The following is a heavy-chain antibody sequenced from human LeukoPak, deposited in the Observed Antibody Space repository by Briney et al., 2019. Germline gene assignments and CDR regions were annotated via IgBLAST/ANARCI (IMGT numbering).Heavy chain of an antibody. D-gene: IGHD3-10*01. J-gene: IGHJ4*02. CDR3: AKEGSGSSKIDY. CDR1: GFTFSSYG. CDR2: ISGSGGST. Sequence: GGSLRLSCAASGFTFSSYGMTCVRQAPGKGLEWVSAISGSGGSTYYADSVKGRFTISRDSSKNTLYLKMNSLRVEDTAVYYCAKEGSGSSKIDYWGQGTLVTVSS. V-gene: IGHV3-23*01.